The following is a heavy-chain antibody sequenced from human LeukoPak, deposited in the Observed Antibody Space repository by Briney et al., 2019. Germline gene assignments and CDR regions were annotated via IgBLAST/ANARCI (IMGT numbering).Heavy chain of an antibody. Sequence: ASVKVSCKASGYTFTSYYMHWVRQAPGQGLEWMGIINPSGGSTSYAQKFQGRVTMTRDTSTSTVYMELSSLRSEDTAVYYCARDWGITMIVGGMGYFDYWGQGTLVTVSS. D-gene: IGHD3-22*01. V-gene: IGHV1-46*01. CDR3: ARDWGITMIVGGMGYFDY. CDR1: GYTFTSYY. J-gene: IGHJ4*02. CDR2: INPSGGST.